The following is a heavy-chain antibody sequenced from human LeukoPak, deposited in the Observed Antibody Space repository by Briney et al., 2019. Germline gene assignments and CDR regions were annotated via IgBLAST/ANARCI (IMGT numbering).Heavy chain of an antibody. J-gene: IGHJ4*02. CDR1: GFTVITND. V-gene: IGHV3-53*01. CDR3: ARGVEPLAANTLAY. D-gene: IGHD1-14*01. Sequence: GGSLRLSCAASGFTVITNDMTWVRQAPGKGLEWVSVLYSDGNTRYADSVQGRFTISSDNSKITLYLEMNSLRPDDTAVYYCARGVEPLAANTLAYWGQGTLVTVSS. CDR2: LYSDGNT.